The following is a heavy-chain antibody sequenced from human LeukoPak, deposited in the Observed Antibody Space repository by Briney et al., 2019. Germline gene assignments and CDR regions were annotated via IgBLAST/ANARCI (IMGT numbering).Heavy chain of an antibody. J-gene: IGHJ4*02. CDR2: IIPILGIA. D-gene: IGHD6-19*01. CDR1: GYTFTGYY. CDR3: VSPPDGSSGIDY. Sequence: GASVKVSCKASGYTFTGYYMHWVRQAPGQGLEWMGRIIPILGIANYAQKFQGRVTITADKSTSTAYMELSSLRSEDTAVYYCVSPPDGSSGIDYWGQGTLVTVSS. V-gene: IGHV1-69*02.